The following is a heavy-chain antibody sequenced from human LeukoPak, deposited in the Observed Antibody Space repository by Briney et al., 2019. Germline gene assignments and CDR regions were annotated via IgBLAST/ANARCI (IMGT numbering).Heavy chain of an antibody. D-gene: IGHD2-15*01. CDR2: INHSGST. CDR1: GESFSGYY. Sequence: SETRSLTCAVYGESFSGYYWSWIRKPPGKGLEWIGEINHSGSTNYNPSLKSRVTISVDTSKNQFSLKLSSVTAADTAVYYCARGGYCSGGSCYYDAFDIWGQGTMVTVSS. CDR3: ARGGYCSGGSCYYDAFDI. V-gene: IGHV4-34*01. J-gene: IGHJ3*02.